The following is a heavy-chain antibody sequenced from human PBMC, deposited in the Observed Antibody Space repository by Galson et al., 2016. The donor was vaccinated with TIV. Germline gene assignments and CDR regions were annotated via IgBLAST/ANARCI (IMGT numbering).Heavy chain of an antibody. V-gene: IGHV4-38-2*02. J-gene: IGHJ4*02. CDR3: GRDPGWIRGDY. CDR2: IYHTGRA. D-gene: IGHD2-2*03. Sequence: SETLSLTCAVSGYSISSGYYFGWIRQSPGKGLEWIASIYHTGRAYYNPSLNSRVPISVDTSKNQFSLRLSSVTAADTAVYYCGRDPGWIRGDYWGQGILVTVSS. CDR1: GYSISSGYY.